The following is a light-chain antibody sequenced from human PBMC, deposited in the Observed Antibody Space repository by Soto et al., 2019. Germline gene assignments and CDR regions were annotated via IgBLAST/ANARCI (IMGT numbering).Light chain of an antibody. CDR3: QQSYSSPPT. CDR1: QSISNH. V-gene: IGKV1-39*01. CDR2: AAS. Sequence: DIQMTQSPSSLSASVEDRVIITCRASQSISNHLNWYQQKPGKAPKLLIFAASSLQSGVPSRFSGSRSGPDFTLTISSLQPEDFETYYCQQSYSSPPTLGQGTNVDI. J-gene: IGKJ1*01.